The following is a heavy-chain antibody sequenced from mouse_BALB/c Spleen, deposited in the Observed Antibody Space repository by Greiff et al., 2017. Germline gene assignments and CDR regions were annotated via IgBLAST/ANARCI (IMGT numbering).Heavy chain of an antibody. CDR2: INPNNGGT. Sequence: EVKLMESGPELVKPGASVKIPCKASGYTFTDYNMDWVKQSHGKSLEWIGDINPNNGGTIYNQKFKGKATLTVDKSSSTAYMELRSLTSEDTAVYYCARIPYYYGSSYFDYWGQGTTLTVSS. V-gene: IGHV1-18*01. J-gene: IGHJ2*01. CDR3: ARIPYYYGSSYFDY. D-gene: IGHD1-1*01. CDR1: GYTFTDYN.